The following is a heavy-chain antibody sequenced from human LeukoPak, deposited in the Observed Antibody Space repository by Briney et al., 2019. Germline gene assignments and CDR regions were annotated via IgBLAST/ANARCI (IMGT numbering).Heavy chain of an antibody. J-gene: IGHJ4*02. CDR1: GGSISSGGSIGSFY. CDR2: IDAAGRT. CDR3: AREIPPSGWYSDY. V-gene: IGHV4-61*02. D-gene: IGHD6-19*01. Sequence: SETLSLTCTVSGGSISSGGSIGSFYWTWIRQPAGKGLEWIGRIDAAGRTNYNPSLRGPVTMSVDTSKNQFSLKLSSVTAADTAVYYCAREIPPSGWYSDYWGQGTLVTVSS.